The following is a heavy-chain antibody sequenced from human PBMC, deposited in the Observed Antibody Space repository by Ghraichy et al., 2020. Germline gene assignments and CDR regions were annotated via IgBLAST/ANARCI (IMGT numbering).Heavy chain of an antibody. V-gene: IGHV6-1*01. CDR2: TYYRSKWYN. Sequence: SQTLSLTCAISGDSVSSNSAAWNWIRQSPSRGLEWLGRTYYRSKWYNDYAVSVKSRITINPDTSKNQFSLQLNSVTPEDTAVYYCARASLRCSGGSCYSWENWFDPWGQGTLVTVSS. CDR1: GDSVSSNSAA. D-gene: IGHD2-15*01. J-gene: IGHJ5*02. CDR3: ARASLRCSGGSCYSWENWFDP.